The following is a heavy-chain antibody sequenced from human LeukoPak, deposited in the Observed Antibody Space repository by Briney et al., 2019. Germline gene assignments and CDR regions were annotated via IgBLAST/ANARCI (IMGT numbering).Heavy chain of an antibody. CDR1: GFTFSNYW. CDR3: ARGYCSSTSCYTDNWFDP. Sequence: GSLRLSCAASGFTFSNYWMSWIRQPPGKGLEWIGYIYYSGSTNYNPSLKSRVTISVDTSKIQFSLKLSSVTAADTAVYYCARGYCSSTSCYTDNWFDPWGQGTLVTVSS. V-gene: IGHV4-59*01. D-gene: IGHD2-2*02. J-gene: IGHJ5*02. CDR2: IYYSGST.